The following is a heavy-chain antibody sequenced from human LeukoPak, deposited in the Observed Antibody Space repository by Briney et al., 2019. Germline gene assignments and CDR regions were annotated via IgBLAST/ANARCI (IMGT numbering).Heavy chain of an antibody. V-gene: IGHV4-34*01. CDR1: GGSFSGYY. CDR2: INHSGST. CDR3: ARGKRYSSGWPFDY. D-gene: IGHD6-19*01. Sequence: PSETLSLTCAVYGGSFSGYYWSWIRQPPGKGLVWIGEINHSGSTNYNPSLKSRVTISVDTSKNQFSLKLSSVTAADTAVYYCARGKRYSSGWPFDYWGQGTLVTVSS. J-gene: IGHJ4*02.